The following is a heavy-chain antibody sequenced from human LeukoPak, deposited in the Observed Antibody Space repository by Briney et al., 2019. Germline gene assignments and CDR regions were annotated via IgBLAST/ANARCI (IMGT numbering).Heavy chain of an antibody. CDR1: RYTFTGYY. J-gene: IGHJ6*02. CDR3: AWRSAAGYYYYYYGMDV. D-gene: IGHD6-13*01. Sequence: ASVKVSCKASRYTFTGYYMHWVRQAPGQGLEWMGWINPNSGGTNYAQKFQGRVTMTRDTSISTAYMELSRLRSDDTAVYYCAWRSAAGYYYYYYGMDVWGQGTTVTVSS. V-gene: IGHV1-2*02. CDR2: INPNSGGT.